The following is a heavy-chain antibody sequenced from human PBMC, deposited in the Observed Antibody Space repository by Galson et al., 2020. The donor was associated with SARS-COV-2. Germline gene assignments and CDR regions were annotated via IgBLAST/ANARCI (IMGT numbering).Heavy chain of an antibody. Sequence: GESLKISCAASGFTFSFYGMHWVRQAPGKGLEWVATIGHDGTQTLYADSVKGRFTISRDSSKNTVYLQMNNLRADDTAVYYCARDGQSSSGWAFDYWGQGTLLTVSS. J-gene: IGHJ4*02. V-gene: IGHV3-33*01. D-gene: IGHD6-19*01. CDR1: GFTFSFYG. CDR2: IGHDGTQT. CDR3: ARDGQSSSGWAFDY.